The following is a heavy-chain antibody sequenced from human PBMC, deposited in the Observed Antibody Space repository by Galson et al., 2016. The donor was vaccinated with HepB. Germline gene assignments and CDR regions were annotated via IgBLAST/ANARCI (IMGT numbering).Heavy chain of an antibody. CDR1: GGTFSSYA. D-gene: IGHD6-19*01. CDR3: ARDAVAVAGTLHFYFYGMDV. J-gene: IGHJ6*02. V-gene: IGHV1-69*04. Sequence: SVKVSCKASGGTFSSYAFSWVRQAPGQGLEWMGRIVPILGMSNYAQKFQGRATITADKSTSTVNMELSSLRSEDTAVYYCARDAVAVAGTLHFYFYGMDVWGRGTTVTVS. CDR2: IVPILGMS.